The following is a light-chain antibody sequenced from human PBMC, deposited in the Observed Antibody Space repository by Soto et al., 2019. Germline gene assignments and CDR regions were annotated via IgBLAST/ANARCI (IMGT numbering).Light chain of an antibody. CDR2: GAS. J-gene: IGKJ1*01. V-gene: IGKV3-15*01. CDR1: QSVSTN. CDR3: LQHNSWPRT. Sequence: EIVMTQSPATLSVSPGERATLSCRASQSVSTNLAWYQQKPGQAPRLLIFGASTRATDVPARFSGSGSGTEFTLTLRSLQSEDFAVYYCLQHNSWPRTFGQGTRLEV.